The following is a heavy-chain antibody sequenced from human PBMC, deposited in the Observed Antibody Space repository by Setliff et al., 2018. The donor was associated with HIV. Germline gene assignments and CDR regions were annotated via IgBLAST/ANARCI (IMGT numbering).Heavy chain of an antibody. CDR2: IHTTGST. Sequence: SETLSLTCSVPGDSISSGSYYWSWIRLPAGKGLEWIGQIHTTGSTNYNPSLKSRVTISMDTSKNQFSLNLNSVTATDTAVYYCAKRTFGSGRLDPWGQGTLVTVSS. CDR3: AKRTFGSGRLDP. CDR1: GDSISSGSYY. V-gene: IGHV4-61*09. J-gene: IGHJ5*02. D-gene: IGHD3-16*01.